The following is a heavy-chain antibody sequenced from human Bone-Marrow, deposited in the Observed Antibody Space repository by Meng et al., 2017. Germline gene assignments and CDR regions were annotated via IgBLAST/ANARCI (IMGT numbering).Heavy chain of an antibody. CDR3: ARDTPTPYSSSWYYYYGMDV. Sequence: GESLKISCAASGFTFDDYGMSWVRQAPGKGLEWVSGINWNGGSTGYADSVKGRFTISRDNAKNSLYLQMNSLRAEDTAAYYCARDTPTPYSSSWYYYYGMDVWGQGTTVTVSS. D-gene: IGHD6-13*01. V-gene: IGHV3-20*04. CDR2: INWNGGST. CDR1: GFTFDDYG. J-gene: IGHJ6*02.